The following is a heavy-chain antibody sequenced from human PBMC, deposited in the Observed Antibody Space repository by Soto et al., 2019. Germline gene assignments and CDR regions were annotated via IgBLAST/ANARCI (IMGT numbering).Heavy chain of an antibody. J-gene: IGHJ4*02. CDR1: GLTFSSYS. D-gene: IGHD3-22*01. CDR3: AKDLLYYYDSSGYYRDY. V-gene: IGHV3-23*01. CDR2: ISCSGGST. Sequence: GALRLSCAASGLTFSSYSMSLVRQAPGKGLEWVSAISCSGGSTYYADSVKGRFTISRDNSKNTLYLQMNSLRAEDTAVYYCAKDLLYYYDSSGYYRDYWGQGTLVTVSS.